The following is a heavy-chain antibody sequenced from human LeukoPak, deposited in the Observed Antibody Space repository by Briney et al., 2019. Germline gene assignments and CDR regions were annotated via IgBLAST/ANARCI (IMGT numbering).Heavy chain of an antibody. Sequence: ASVKVSCKASGYTFTSYGISWVRQAPGQGLEWMGWISAYNGNTNYAQKLQGRVTMTTDTSTSTAYMELRSLRPDDTAVYYCARVPKPLWFGGKSKAGREYYFDYWGQGTLVTVSS. V-gene: IGHV1-18*04. CDR2: ISAYNGNT. D-gene: IGHD3-10*01. CDR1: GYTFTSYG. J-gene: IGHJ4*02. CDR3: ARVPKPLWFGGKSKAGREYYFDY.